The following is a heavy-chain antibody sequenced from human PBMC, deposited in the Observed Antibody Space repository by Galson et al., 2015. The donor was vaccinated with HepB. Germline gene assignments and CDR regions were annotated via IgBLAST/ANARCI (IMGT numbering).Heavy chain of an antibody. Sequence: CAISGDSVSSNSAAWNWIRQSPSRGLEWLGRTYYRSKWYNDYAVSVKSRITINPDTSKNQFSLQLNSVTPEDTAVYYCARDGGGVRLHPFDYWGQGTLVTVSS. D-gene: IGHD5-24*01. CDR2: TYYRSKWYN. CDR1: GDSVSSNSAA. J-gene: IGHJ4*02. V-gene: IGHV6-1*01. CDR3: ARDGGGVRLHPFDY.